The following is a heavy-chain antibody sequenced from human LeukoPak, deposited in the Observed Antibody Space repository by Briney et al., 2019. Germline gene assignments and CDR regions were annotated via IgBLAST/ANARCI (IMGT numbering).Heavy chain of an antibody. CDR3: AKDVAGFDY. CDR2: ISWNSGSI. Sequence: GGSLRLSCAASGFTFDDYAMHWVRQAPGKGLEWVSGISWNSGSIGYADSVKGRFTISRDNAKNSLYLQMNSLRAEDTALYYCAKDVAGFDYWGQGTLVTVSS. V-gene: IGHV3-9*01. J-gene: IGHJ4*02. D-gene: IGHD6-19*01. CDR1: GFTFDDYA.